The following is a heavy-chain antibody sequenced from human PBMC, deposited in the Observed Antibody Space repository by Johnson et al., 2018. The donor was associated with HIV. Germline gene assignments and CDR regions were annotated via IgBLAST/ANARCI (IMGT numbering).Heavy chain of an antibody. Sequence: VQLVESGGGVVQPGRSLRLSCAASGFTFSSYAMSWVRQAPGKGLEWVSAISGSGSTLYYADSVKGRFTISRDNAKNSLYLQMNSLRAEDTAVYYCARDWGPRLGYYDSSGYYWAFDVWGQGTMVTVSS. V-gene: IGHV3-48*04. J-gene: IGHJ3*01. CDR2: ISGSGSTL. CDR3: ARDWGPRLGYYDSSGYYWAFDV. CDR1: GFTFSSYA. D-gene: IGHD3-22*01.